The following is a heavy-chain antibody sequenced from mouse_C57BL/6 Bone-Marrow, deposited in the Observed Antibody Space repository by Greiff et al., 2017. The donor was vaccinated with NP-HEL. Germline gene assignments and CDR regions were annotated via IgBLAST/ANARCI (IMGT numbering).Heavy chain of an antibody. Sequence: QVQLQQPGAELVKPGASVKMSCKASGYTFTSYWITWVKQRPGQGLEWIGDIYPGSGSTNYNEKFKSKATLTVDTSSSTAYMQLSSLTSGDSAVYDCARPGFYGSSSYYLDYWGQGTTLTVTS. CDR3: ARPGFYGSSSYYLDY. CDR1: GYTFTSYW. D-gene: IGHD1-1*01. V-gene: IGHV1-55*01. J-gene: IGHJ2*01. CDR2: IYPGSGST.